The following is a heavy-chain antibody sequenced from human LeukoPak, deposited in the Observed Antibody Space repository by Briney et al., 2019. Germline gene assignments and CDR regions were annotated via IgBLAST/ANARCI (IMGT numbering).Heavy chain of an antibody. CDR2: ISGSGGST. CDR1: GFTFSSYA. D-gene: IGHD6-19*01. CDR3: IKLGKAGTSPGY. V-gene: IGHV3-23*01. Sequence: PGGSLRLSCAASGFTFSSYAMSWVRQAPGKGLEWVSAISGSGGSTYYADSVKGRFTISRDNSKNTLYLQMNSLRAEDTAVYYCIKLGKAGTSPGYWGQGTLVTVSS. J-gene: IGHJ4*02.